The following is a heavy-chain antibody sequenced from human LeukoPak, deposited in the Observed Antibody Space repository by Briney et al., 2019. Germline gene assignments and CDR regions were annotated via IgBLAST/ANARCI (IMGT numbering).Heavy chain of an antibody. CDR1: GYSFTSYW. CDR3: AATGRSCTGGSCYSDDFDV. J-gene: IGHJ3*01. V-gene: IGHV5-51*01. Sequence: GESLKISCKGSGYSFTSYWIGWVRQMPGKGLEWMGIIYPGDSDTRYSPSFQGQVTISADKSISTAFLQWDSLKTSDSAMYYCAATGRSCTGGSCYSDDFDVWGQGTMVTVSS. CDR2: IYPGDSDT. D-gene: IGHD2-15*01.